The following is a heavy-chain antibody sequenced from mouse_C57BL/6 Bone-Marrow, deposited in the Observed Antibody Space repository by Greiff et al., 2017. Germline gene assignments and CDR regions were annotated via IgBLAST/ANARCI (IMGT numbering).Heavy chain of an antibody. D-gene: IGHD2-4*01. V-gene: IGHV1-80*01. J-gene: IGHJ3*01. CDR2: IYPGDGDT. CDR1: GYAFSSYW. CDR3: ARGGDYDFSAWFAY. Sequence: QVQLQQSGAELVKPGASVKISCKASGYAFSSYWMNWVKQRPGKGLEWIGQIYPGDGDTNYNGKFKGKATLTADKSSSTAYMQLSSLTSEDSAVXFCARGGDYDFSAWFAYWGQGTLVTVSA.